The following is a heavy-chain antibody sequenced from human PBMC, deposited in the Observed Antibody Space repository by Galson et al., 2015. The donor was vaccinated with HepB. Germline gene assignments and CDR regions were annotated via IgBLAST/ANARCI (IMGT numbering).Heavy chain of an antibody. D-gene: IGHD3-10*01. CDR2: IYHSGST. V-gene: IGHV4-59*01. CDR3: ARDDEGNFDY. Sequence: SWIRQPPGKGLEWIGYIYHSGSTNYNPSLKSRVTMSVDTSKNQFSLKLRSVTAADTAVYYCARDDEGNFDYWGQGTLVTVSS. J-gene: IGHJ4*02.